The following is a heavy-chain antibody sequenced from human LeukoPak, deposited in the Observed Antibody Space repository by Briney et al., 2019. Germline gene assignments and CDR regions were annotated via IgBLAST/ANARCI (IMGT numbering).Heavy chain of an antibody. D-gene: IGHD3-3*01. V-gene: IGHV1-18*01. CDR1: GYTFTSYG. Sequence: ASVKVSCTASGYTFTSYGISWVRQAPGQGLEWMGWISAYNGNTNYAQKLQGRVTMTTDTSTSTAYMELRSLRSDDTAVYYCARGNDYDFWRRYYFDYWGQGTLVTVSS. CDR3: ARGNDYDFWRRYYFDY. CDR2: ISAYNGNT. J-gene: IGHJ4*02.